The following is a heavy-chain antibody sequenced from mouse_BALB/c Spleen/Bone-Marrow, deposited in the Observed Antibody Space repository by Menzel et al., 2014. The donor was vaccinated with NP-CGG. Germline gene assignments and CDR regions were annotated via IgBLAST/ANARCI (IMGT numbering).Heavy chain of an antibody. V-gene: IGHV1S132*01. CDR3: ARGGNYGY. D-gene: IGHD2-1*01. CDR2: IFPGIGTT. CDR1: GYTFINYW. J-gene: IGHJ2*01. Sequence: QVQLQQSGAELVKPGASVKLSCKTSGYTFINYWIQWVKQRPGQGLGWIGEIFPGIGTTYYNEKFKGKATLTIDTSSSTAYMQLSSLTSEDSAVYFCARGGNYGYWGQGTTLTVSS.